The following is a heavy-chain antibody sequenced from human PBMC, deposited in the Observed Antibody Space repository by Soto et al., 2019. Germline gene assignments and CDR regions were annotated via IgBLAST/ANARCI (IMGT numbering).Heavy chain of an antibody. CDR2: IDPSDSYT. CDR3: ARDDPRYCSSNSCKLGFDP. J-gene: IGHJ5*02. V-gene: IGHV5-10-1*01. Sequence: GESLKISCKGSGYSFTSYWISWVRQMPGKGLEWMGRIDPSDSYTNYSPSLQGHVTISADKSISTAYLQWSSLKASDTAMYYCARDDPRYCSSNSCKLGFDPWGQGTLVTVSS. D-gene: IGHD2-2*01. CDR1: GYSFTSYW.